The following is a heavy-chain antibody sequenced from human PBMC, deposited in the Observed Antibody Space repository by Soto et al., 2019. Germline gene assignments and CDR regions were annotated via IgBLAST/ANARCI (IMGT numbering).Heavy chain of an antibody. CDR2: IYYSGST. Sequence: SETLSLTCTVSGGSISSSSYYWGWIRQPPGKGLEWIGSIYYSGSTYYNPSLKSRVTISVDTSKNQFSLKLSSVTAADTAVYYCARGRRGDYGDYDWDYFDYWGQGTLVTVSS. CDR1: GGSISSSSYY. J-gene: IGHJ4*02. CDR3: ARGRRGDYGDYDWDYFDY. V-gene: IGHV4-39*07. D-gene: IGHD4-17*01.